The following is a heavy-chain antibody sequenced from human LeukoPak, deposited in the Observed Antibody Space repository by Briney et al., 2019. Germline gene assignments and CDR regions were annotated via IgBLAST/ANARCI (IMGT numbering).Heavy chain of an antibody. CDR1: GFTFSSYA. J-gene: IGHJ5*02. D-gene: IGHD2-8*02. V-gene: IGHV3-23*01. CDR2: ISGSGGST. Sequence: GGSLRLSCAASGFTFSSYAMSWVRQAPGKGLEWVSAISGSGGSTYYADSVKGRFTISRDNAKNTLYLQMSSLRAEDTAVYYCARVLTGSWDWFDPWGQGTLVTVSS. CDR3: ARVLTGSWDWFDP.